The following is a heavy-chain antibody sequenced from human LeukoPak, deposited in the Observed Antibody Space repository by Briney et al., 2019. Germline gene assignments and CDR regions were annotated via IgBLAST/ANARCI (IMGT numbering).Heavy chain of an antibody. V-gene: IGHV4-59*01. CDR1: GGSISSYY. D-gene: IGHD3-22*01. Sequence: SETLSLTCTVSGGSISSYYWSWIRQPPGKGLEWIGYIYYSGSTNYNPSLKSRVTISVETSKNQFSLKLSSVTAADTAVYYCARDVDYYDSSGYGRSWFDPWGQGTLVTVSS. CDR2: IYYSGST. J-gene: IGHJ5*02. CDR3: ARDVDYYDSSGYGRSWFDP.